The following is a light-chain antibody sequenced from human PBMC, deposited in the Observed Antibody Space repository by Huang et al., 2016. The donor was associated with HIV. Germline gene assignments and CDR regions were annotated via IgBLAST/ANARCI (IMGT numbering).Light chain of an antibody. V-gene: IGKV3-11*01. J-gene: IGKJ4*01. CDR2: DAA. CDR3: QQRSNRPLT. Sequence: EIVLTQSPATLSLSPGERATLSCRASQSVNTFVAWYQQKPGQAPRLLIYDAANRATGIPARFSGSGSGTDFTLTISSLEPEDFAVYYCQQRSNRPLTFGGGTKVEIK. CDR1: QSVNTF.